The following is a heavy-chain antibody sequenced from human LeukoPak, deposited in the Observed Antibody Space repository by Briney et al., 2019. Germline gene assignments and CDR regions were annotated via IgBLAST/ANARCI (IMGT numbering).Heavy chain of an antibody. CDR3: ARDLSGGTVIAALYYYGMDV. J-gene: IGHJ6*02. V-gene: IGHV1-8*01. CDR1: GYTFTSYD. CDR2: MNPNSGNT. Sequence: ASVKVSCKASGYTFTSYDINWVRQATGQGLEWMGWMNPNSGNTGYAQKFQGRVTMTRNTSISTAYMELSSLRSEDTAVYYCARDLSGGTVIAALYYYGMDVWGQGTTVTVSS. D-gene: IGHD2-21*01.